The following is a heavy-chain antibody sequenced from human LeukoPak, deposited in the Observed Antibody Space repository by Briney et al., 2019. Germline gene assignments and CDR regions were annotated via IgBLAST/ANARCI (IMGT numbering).Heavy chain of an antibody. CDR1: LFSFFSYL. D-gene: IGHD3-22*01. Sequence: PGGALRLSPGPSLFSFFSYLMHSGCHTPEKRVVCVSYIDPYRGETKYADSVKGRFTISRDNDKNTLYLQMNSLRVDDTAVYFCARGPYYYDSVGHPDIWGHGTMVTVSS. CDR2: IDPYRGET. CDR3: ARGPYYYDSVGHPDI. J-gene: IGHJ3*02. V-gene: IGHV3-74*01.